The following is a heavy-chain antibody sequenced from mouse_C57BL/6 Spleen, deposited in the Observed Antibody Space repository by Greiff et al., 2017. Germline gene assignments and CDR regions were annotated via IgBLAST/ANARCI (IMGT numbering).Heavy chain of an antibody. J-gene: IGHJ4*01. Sequence: QVQLKQPGAELVMPGASVKLSCKASGYTFTSYWMHWVKQRPGQGLEWIGEIDPSDSYTNYNQKFKGKSTLTVDKSSSTAYMQLSSLTSEDSAVYYCARSRGYDGAMDYWGQGTSVTVSS. V-gene: IGHV1-69*01. CDR3: ARSRGYDGAMDY. CDR2: IDPSDSYT. CDR1: GYTFTSYW. D-gene: IGHD3-1*01.